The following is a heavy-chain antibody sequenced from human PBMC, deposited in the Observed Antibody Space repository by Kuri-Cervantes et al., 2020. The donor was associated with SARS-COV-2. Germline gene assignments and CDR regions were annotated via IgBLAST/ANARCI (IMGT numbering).Heavy chain of an antibody. D-gene: IGHD1-26*01. CDR1: GFTFSSYG. CDR3: AKTAGSGSYHYYYYYMDV. J-gene: IGHJ6*03. V-gene: IGHV3-30*02. Sequence: SCAASGFTFSSYGMHWVRQAPGKGLEWVAFIRYDGSNKYYADSVKGRFTISRDNSKNTLYLQMNSLRAEDTAVYYCAKTAGSGSYHYYYYYMDVWGKGTTVTVSS. CDR2: IRYDGSNK.